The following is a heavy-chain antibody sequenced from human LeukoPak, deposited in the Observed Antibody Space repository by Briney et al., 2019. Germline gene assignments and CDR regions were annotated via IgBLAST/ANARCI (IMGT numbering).Heavy chain of an antibody. CDR2: INRSGST. CDR3: ARGSQSLGYCSGGSCRAKIFDY. CDR1: GGSFSGYY. Sequence: SETLSLTCAVYGGSFSGYYWSWIRQPPGKGLEWIGEINRSGSTNYNPSLKSRVTISVDTSKNQFSLKLSSVTAAGTAVYYCARGSQSLGYCSGGSCRAKIFDYWGQGTLVTVSS. J-gene: IGHJ4*02. D-gene: IGHD2-15*01. V-gene: IGHV4-34*01.